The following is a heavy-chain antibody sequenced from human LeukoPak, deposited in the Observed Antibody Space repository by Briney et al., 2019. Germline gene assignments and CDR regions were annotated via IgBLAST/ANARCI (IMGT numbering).Heavy chain of an antibody. CDR2: FDPEDGET. CDR3: ATKSIAVAGTGFDY. Sequence: GASVKDSCKVCGCTLIELSLHWVGQPPGKEGEGMGGFDPEDGETIYAQKFQGRVTMTEDTSTDTAYMELSSLRSEDTAVYYCATKSIAVAGTGFDYWGQGTLVTVSP. D-gene: IGHD6-19*01. V-gene: IGHV1-24*01. J-gene: IGHJ4*02. CDR1: GCTLIELS.